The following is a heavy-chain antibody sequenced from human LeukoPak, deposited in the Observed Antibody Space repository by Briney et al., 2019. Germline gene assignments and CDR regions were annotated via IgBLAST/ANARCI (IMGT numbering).Heavy chain of an antibody. CDR1: GFTFSSYG. CDR2: ISYDGSNK. V-gene: IGHV3-30*18. D-gene: IGHD4-17*01. J-gene: IGHJ6*02. CDR3: AKDLWTTVTYYYYGMDV. Sequence: PGRSPRLSCAASGFTFSSYGMHWVRQAPGKGLEWVAVISYDGSNKYYADSVKGRFTISRDNSKNTLYLQMNSLRAEDTAVYYCAKDLWTTVTYYYYGMDVWGQGTTVTVSS.